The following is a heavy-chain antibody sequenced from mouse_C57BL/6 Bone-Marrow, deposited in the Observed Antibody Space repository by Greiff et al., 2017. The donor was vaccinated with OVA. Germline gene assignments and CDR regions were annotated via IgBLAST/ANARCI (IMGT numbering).Heavy chain of an antibody. J-gene: IGHJ4*01. D-gene: IGHD1-1*01. CDR2: IDPETGGS. CDR1: GYTFTDYE. Sequence: VQLQQSGAELVRPGASVTLSCKASGYTFTDYEMHWVKQTPVHVLEWIGAIDPETGGSAPNQKFKGKVILAADKDTSTAYMELRSLTSEDSAVYFCTRTVVAYYYAMGYWGQRASVTVSS. V-gene: IGHV1-15*01. CDR3: TRTVVAYYYAMGY.